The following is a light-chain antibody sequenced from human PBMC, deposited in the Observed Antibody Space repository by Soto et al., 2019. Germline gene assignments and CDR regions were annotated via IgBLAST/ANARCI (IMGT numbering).Light chain of an antibody. Sequence: IVMTQSPATLSVSPGERATLSCRASQSVSSNLAWYQPKPGQAPRLLIYGASTRATGIPARFSGSGSGTEFTLTISSLQSEDFAVYYCQQYNNWPRSTFGQGTRLEIK. V-gene: IGKV3-15*01. CDR3: QQYNNWPRST. J-gene: IGKJ5*01. CDR2: GAS. CDR1: QSVSSN.